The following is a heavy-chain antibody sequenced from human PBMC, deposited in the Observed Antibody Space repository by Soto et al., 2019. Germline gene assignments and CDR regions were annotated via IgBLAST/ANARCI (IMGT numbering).Heavy chain of an antibody. CDR1: GFSFSDHY. CDR2: IRKKTNSYST. CDR3: ANTVVAHGHSCIDV. D-gene: IGHD3-16*02. V-gene: IGHV3-72*01. Sequence: EVQLVESGGGLVQPGGSLRLSCVASGFSFSDHYMDWVRQAPGKGLEWVARIRKKTNSYSTEYAASVKGRFTISRDDSENALFLQMNSLKTEDTAVYYCANTVVAHGHSCIDVGGKGTTVTVSS. J-gene: IGHJ6*03.